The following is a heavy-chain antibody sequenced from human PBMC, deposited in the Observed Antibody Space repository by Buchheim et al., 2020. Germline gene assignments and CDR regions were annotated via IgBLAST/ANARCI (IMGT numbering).Heavy chain of an antibody. CDR1: GDSISSGSFY. V-gene: IGHV4-61*03. Sequence: QVQLQESGPGLVRPSETLSLTCTVSGDSISSGSFYWSWVRQPPGKGLEYIGYLFTSGTTNYNPSLKSRATISVDTSKNHFSLRLTSLTTADTAVYYCARADCYGMDLWGQGT. J-gene: IGHJ6*02. CDR2: LFTSGTT. CDR3: ARADCYGMDL.